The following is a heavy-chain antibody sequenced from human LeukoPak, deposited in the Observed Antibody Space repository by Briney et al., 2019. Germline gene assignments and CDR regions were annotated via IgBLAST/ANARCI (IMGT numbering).Heavy chain of an antibody. CDR1: GFTFSSYS. J-gene: IGHJ4*02. Sequence: GGSLRLSCAASGFTFSSYSMNWVRQAPGKGLEWASSISSSSSYIYYADSVKGRFTISRDNAKNSLYLQMNSLRAEDTAVYYCARAGAAAGNFDYWGQGTLVTVSS. CDR2: ISSSSSYI. CDR3: ARAGAAAGNFDY. V-gene: IGHV3-21*01. D-gene: IGHD6-13*01.